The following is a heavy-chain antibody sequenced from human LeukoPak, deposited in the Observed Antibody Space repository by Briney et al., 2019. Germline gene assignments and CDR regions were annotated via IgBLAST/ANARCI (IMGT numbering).Heavy chain of an antibody. CDR2: ISDSGST. CDR3: ARDMSEGSLGDYFDY. CDR1: DGSFSGFY. J-gene: IGHJ4*02. V-gene: IGHV4-34*01. D-gene: IGHD3-10*01. Sequence: SETLSLTCAVSDGSFSGFYWSLIRQFPGKGLEWIGQISDSGSTNYNPSLRSRVTISADTSKNQFSLKLSSVTAADTAVYYCARDMSEGSLGDYFDYWGQGTLVTVSS.